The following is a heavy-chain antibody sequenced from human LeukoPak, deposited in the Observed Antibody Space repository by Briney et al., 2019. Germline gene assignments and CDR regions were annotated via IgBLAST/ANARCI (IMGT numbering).Heavy chain of an antibody. D-gene: IGHD3/OR15-3a*01. Sequence: SSETLSLTCTVSGVSISSSNSYWGWIRQPPGKGLEWIGSIYYTGNTYYNASLKSRVIISIDTSKNQISLRLTSVTATDTAMYYCARQTGSGLFTLPGGQGTLVTVSS. J-gene: IGHJ4*02. CDR3: ARQTGSGLFTLP. CDR2: IYYTGNT. CDR1: GVSISSSNSY. V-gene: IGHV4-39*01.